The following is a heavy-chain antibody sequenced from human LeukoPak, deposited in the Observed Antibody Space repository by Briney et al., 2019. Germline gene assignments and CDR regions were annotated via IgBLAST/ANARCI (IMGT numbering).Heavy chain of an antibody. Sequence: PGGSLRLSCAASGFTFSSFGMNWVRQGPGKGLEWVSLIYSGDTTYYAESVMGRFTISRDNSKNTLFLQMNSLRAEDTAVYYCARLSGWFDYWGQGTLVTVSS. CDR3: ARLSGWFDY. V-gene: IGHV3-53*01. CDR1: GFTFSSFG. CDR2: IYSGDTT. J-gene: IGHJ4*02. D-gene: IGHD6-19*01.